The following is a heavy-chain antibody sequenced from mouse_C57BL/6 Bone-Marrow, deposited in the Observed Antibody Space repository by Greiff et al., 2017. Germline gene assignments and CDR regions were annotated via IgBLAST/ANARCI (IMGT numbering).Heavy chain of an antibody. Sequence: QVQLQQSGAELARPGASVKLSCKASGYTFTSYGISWVKQRTGQGLEWIGEIYPRSGNTYYNEKFKGKATLPADKSSSTAYMELRSLTSEDSAVFFCARWGGYYMAWFAYWGQGTLVTVSA. V-gene: IGHV1-81*01. D-gene: IGHD2-3*01. CDR1: GYTFTSYG. CDR2: IYPRSGNT. CDR3: ARWGGYYMAWFAY. J-gene: IGHJ3*01.